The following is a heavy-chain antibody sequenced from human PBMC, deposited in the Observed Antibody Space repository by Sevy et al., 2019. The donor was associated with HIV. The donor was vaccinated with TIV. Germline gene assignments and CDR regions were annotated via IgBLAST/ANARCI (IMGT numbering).Heavy chain of an antibody. CDR3: AKSDFRFFEWLFPSY. CDR1: GFTFSSYG. J-gene: IGHJ4*02. Sequence: GGSLRLSCAASGFTFSSYGMHWVRQAPGKGLEWVAVISFDGSNKYYADSVKGRFTISRDNSKNKLYLQMNSLRAEDTAVYYTAKSDFRFFEWLFPSYWGQGTLVTVSS. D-gene: IGHD3-3*01. V-gene: IGHV3-30*18. CDR2: ISFDGSNK.